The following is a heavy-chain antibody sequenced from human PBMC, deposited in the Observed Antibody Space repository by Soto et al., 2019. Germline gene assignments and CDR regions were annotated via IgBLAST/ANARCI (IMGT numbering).Heavy chain of an antibody. D-gene: IGHD6-19*01. V-gene: IGHV3-23*01. CDR2: ISGSGGST. Sequence: GGSLRLSCAASGFTFSSYAMSWVRQAPGKGLEWVSAISGSGGSTYYADSVKGRFTISRDNSKNTLYLQMNSLRAEDTAVYYCAKDLDSYSSGWYGEFDYWGQGTLVTVSS. CDR3: AKDLDSYSSGWYGEFDY. CDR1: GFTFSSYA. J-gene: IGHJ4*02.